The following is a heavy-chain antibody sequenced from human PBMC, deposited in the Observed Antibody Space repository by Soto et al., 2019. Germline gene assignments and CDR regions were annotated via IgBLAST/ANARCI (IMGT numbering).Heavy chain of an antibody. Sequence: ELVESGGGLVTPGKSVRLSCVGSGFSFTAAWMNWVRRAPGTGLEWVGRIKSRGSGETTDYGAPVKGRFTISRDDSKNTVYLQMNSLKTEDTAVYYCTKQRGLSGSVYYGLEVWGQGSTVTVTS. J-gene: IGHJ6*01. CDR1: GFSFTAAW. D-gene: IGHD3-10*01. CDR3: TKQRGLSGSVYYGLEV. CDR2: IKSRGSGETT. V-gene: IGHV3-15*07.